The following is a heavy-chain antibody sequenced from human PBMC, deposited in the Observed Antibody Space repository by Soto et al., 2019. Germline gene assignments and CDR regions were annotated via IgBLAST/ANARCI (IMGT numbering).Heavy chain of an antibody. D-gene: IGHD6-13*01. CDR1: GFTFSSYG. Sequence: GGSLRLSCAASGFTFSSYGMHWVRQAPGKGLEWVAVIWYDGSNKYYADSVKGRFTISRDNSKNTLYLQMNSLRAEDTAVYYCARAGKYSSSWYRSGMGGMDVWGQGTTVTVSS. J-gene: IGHJ6*02. V-gene: IGHV3-33*01. CDR3: ARAGKYSSSWYRSGMGGMDV. CDR2: IWYDGSNK.